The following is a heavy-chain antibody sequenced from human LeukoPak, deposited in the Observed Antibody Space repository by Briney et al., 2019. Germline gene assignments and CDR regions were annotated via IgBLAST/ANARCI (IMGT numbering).Heavy chain of an antibody. CDR1: GFTFSDYW. CDR2: INTDGSTT. Sequence: GGSLRLSCAASGFTFSDYWIHWVRQAPGKGLVWVSRINTDGSTTNYADSVKGRFTISRDNAKNTLYLQMNSLRAEDTAVYYCVRDLGGRSGHWGQGTLSPSPQ. J-gene: IGHJ4*02. D-gene: IGHD1-26*01. V-gene: IGHV3-74*01. CDR3: VRDLGGRSGH.